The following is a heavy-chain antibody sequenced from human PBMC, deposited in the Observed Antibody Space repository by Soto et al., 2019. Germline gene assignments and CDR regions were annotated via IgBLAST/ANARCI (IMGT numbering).Heavy chain of an antibody. J-gene: IGHJ6*02. Sequence: GASVKVSCKASGYTFTSYAMHWVRQAPGQRLEWMGWINAGNGNTKYSQKFQGGVTITRDTSASTAYMELSSLRSEDTAVYYCASGKSSGWYLPYYYYGMDVWGQGTTVTVSS. CDR1: GYTFTSYA. CDR3: ASGKSSGWYLPYYYYGMDV. CDR2: INAGNGNT. V-gene: IGHV1-3*01. D-gene: IGHD6-19*01.